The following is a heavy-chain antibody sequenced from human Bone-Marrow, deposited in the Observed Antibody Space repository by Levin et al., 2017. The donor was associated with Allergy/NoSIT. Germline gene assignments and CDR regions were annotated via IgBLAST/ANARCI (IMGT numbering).Heavy chain of an antibody. CDR2: IISSGTT. V-gene: IGHV4-31*03. CDR3: ARGMDF. Sequence: PSETLSLTCSVSGGSITTGGHYWSWIRQHPGKGLQWIGYIISSGTTFYNPSLKTRLAISLETSKNQVTLRLASVTAADTAVYYCARGMDFWGQGTLVTVSS. J-gene: IGHJ4*02. CDR1: GGSITTGGHY.